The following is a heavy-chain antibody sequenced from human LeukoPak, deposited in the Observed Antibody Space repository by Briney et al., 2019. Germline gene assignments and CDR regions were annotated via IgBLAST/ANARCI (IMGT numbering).Heavy chain of an antibody. D-gene: IGHD5-12*01. CDR1: GYSFTSYW. Sequence: GESLQFSCQGSGYSFTSYWIGWVRQMPGKGLEWMGIIYPGDSDTRYSPSFQGEGTISADKSISTAYLQWSSLKAADTAMYYCASHKGSGYGGYYFDYWGQGTLVTVSS. CDR2: IYPGDSDT. J-gene: IGHJ4*02. CDR3: ASHKGSGYGGYYFDY. V-gene: IGHV5-51*01.